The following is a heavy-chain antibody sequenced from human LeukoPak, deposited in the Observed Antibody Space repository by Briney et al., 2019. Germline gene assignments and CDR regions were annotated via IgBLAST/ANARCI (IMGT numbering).Heavy chain of an antibody. CDR3: ARDTAMVDPNDAFDI. CDR2: IIPIFGTA. Sequence: SVKVSCKASGGTFSSYAISWVRQAPGQGLEWMGGIIPIFGTANYAQKFQGRVTITADESTSTAYTELSSLRSEDTAVYYCARDTAMVDPNDAFDIWGQGTMVTVSS. CDR1: GGTFSSYA. D-gene: IGHD5-18*01. V-gene: IGHV1-69*13. J-gene: IGHJ3*02.